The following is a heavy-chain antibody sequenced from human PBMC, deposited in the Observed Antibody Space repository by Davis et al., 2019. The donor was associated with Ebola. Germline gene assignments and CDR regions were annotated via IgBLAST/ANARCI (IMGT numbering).Heavy chain of an antibody. CDR3: TRGAEGMDV. CDR1: GFTFGDYS. CDR2: IRSRAYGGTT. V-gene: IGHV3-49*04. J-gene: IGHJ6*02. Sequence: PEGSLRLSCTASGFTFGDYSMNWVRQAPGKGLEWVGFIRSRAYGGTTEYAASVKGRFTISRDDSKGIAYLQMNSLKTEDTAVYYCTRGAEGMDVWGQGTTVTVSS.